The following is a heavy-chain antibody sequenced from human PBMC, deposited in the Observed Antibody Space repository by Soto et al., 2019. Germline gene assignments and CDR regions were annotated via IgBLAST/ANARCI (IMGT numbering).Heavy chain of an antibody. Sequence: PGGSRRLSCAASGFTFSSYSMNWVRQAPGKGLEWVSSISSSSSYIYYADSVKGRFTISRDNAKNSLYLQMNSLRAEDTAVYYCARDLLPGIAARRVDYWGQGTLVTVSS. CDR3: ARDLLPGIAARRVDY. CDR2: ISSSSSYI. J-gene: IGHJ4*02. D-gene: IGHD6-6*01. CDR1: GFTFSSYS. V-gene: IGHV3-21*01.